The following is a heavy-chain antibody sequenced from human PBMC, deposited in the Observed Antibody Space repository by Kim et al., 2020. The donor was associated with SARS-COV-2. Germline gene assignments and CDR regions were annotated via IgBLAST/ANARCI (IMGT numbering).Heavy chain of an antibody. CDR2: IYHSGRT. J-gene: IGHJ5*02. CDR3: ARYYHGSNCFDP. CDR1: GGSISDNTYY. D-gene: IGHD3-10*01. Sequence: SETLSLTCSVSGGSISDNTYYWGWIRQSPGKGLEWVGHIYHSGRTYYSPSLRSRLTMSVDTSKNEFSLRLSSVTAADTAFYFCARYYHGSNCFDPWGQGT. V-gene: IGHV4-39*01.